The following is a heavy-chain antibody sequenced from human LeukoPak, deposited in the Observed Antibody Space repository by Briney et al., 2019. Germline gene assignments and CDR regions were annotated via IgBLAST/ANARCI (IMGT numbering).Heavy chain of an antibody. J-gene: IGHJ6*03. CDR3: ARDPYSGSYGNYYYYYMDV. D-gene: IGHD1-26*01. V-gene: IGHV3-9*01. CDR2: ISWNSGSI. CDR1: GLTFDDYA. Sequence: PGGSLRLSCAASGLTFDDYAMHWVRQAPGKGLEWVSGISWNSGSIGYADSVRGRFTISRDNAKNSLYLQMNSLRAEDTAVYYCARDPYSGSYGNYYYYYMDVWGKGTTVTISS.